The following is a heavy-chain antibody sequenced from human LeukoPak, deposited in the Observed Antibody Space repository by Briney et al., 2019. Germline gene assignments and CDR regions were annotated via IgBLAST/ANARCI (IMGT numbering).Heavy chain of an antibody. J-gene: IGHJ4*02. CDR2: IYYSGST. Sequence: SETLSLTCTVSGGSISSYYWSWIRQPPGKGPEWIGYIYYSGSTNYNPSLKSRVTISVDTSKNQFSLKLSSVTAADTAVYYCARHGAGTTVDYWGQGTLVTVSS. CDR1: GGSISSYY. CDR3: ARHGAGTTVDY. D-gene: IGHD1-1*01. V-gene: IGHV4-59*08.